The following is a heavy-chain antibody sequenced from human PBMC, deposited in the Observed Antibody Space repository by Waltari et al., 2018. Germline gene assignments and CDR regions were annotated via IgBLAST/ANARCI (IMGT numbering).Heavy chain of an antibody. CDR1: GGSISSGDYY. Sequence: QVQLQESGPGLVKPSQTLSLTCTVSGGSISSGDYYWSWIRQPPGKGLEWIGYIYYSGSTYYNPSLKSRVTISVDTSKNQFSLKLSSVTAADTAVYYCASHPYSSSSLSGRGGFDYWGQGTLVTVSS. J-gene: IGHJ4*02. CDR3: ASHPYSSSSLSGRGGFDY. V-gene: IGHV4-30-4*08. D-gene: IGHD6-6*01. CDR2: IYYSGST.